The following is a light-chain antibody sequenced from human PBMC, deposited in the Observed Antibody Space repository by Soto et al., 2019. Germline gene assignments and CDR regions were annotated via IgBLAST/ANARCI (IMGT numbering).Light chain of an antibody. Sequence: QSALTQPASVSGSPGHSITISCTGTSSDVGGYNYVSWYQQHPGKAPKLMIYDVSNRPSGVSNRFSGSKSGNTASLTISGLQAEDEADYYCSSYTSSSTFYVFGTGTKVTVL. CDR1: SSDVGGYNY. CDR3: SSYTSSSTFYV. V-gene: IGLV2-14*01. J-gene: IGLJ1*01. CDR2: DVS.